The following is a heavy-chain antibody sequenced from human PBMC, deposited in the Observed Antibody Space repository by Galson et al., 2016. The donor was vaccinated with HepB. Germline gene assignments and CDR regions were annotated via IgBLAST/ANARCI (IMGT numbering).Heavy chain of an antibody. V-gene: IGHV4-4*02. Sequence: SETLSLTCAVSGASISNNYWWGWVRQSPEKGLEWIGEIYQTGTANYNPSFTRRATIAVDTSKNQISLRLDSVTAADTAVYYCTRGTLGTSATMAFDYWGQGTLVSVSS. CDR3: TRGTLGTSATMAFDY. CDR1: GASISNNYW. J-gene: IGHJ4*02. D-gene: IGHD4/OR15-4a*01. CDR2: IYQTGTA.